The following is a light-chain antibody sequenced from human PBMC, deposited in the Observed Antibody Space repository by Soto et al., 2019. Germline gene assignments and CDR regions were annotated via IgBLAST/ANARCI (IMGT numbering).Light chain of an antibody. V-gene: IGLV2-11*01. J-gene: IGLJ1*01. CDR3: SSYAGNSYV. Sequence: QSALAQPRSVSGSPGQSVSISCTGTSSDIGGYNYVSWYQQHPGKAPKLILFDVNKGPSGVPARFSGSKSGNTASLTISGLRADDEADYYCSSYAGNSYVFGTGTKVTVL. CDR1: SSDIGGYNY. CDR2: DVN.